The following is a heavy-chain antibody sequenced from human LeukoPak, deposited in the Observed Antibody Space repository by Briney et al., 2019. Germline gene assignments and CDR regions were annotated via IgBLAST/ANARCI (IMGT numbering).Heavy chain of an antibody. CDR2: IKQDGSEK. D-gene: IGHD2-2*02. Sequence: GGSLRLSCAASGFTFSSYWMSWVRQAPGKGLEWVANIKQDGSEKYYVDSAKGRFTISRDNAKNSLYLQMNSLRAEDTAVYYCARDLVVPAAILGGYYYYMDVWGKGTTVTVSS. CDR3: ARDLVVPAAILGGYYYYMDV. J-gene: IGHJ6*03. CDR1: GFTFSSYW. V-gene: IGHV3-7*01.